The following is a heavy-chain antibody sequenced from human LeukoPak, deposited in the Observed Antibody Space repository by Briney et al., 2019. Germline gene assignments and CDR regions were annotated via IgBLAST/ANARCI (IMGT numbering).Heavy chain of an antibody. V-gene: IGHV4-4*02. CDR2: IYHSGST. D-gene: IGHD1-26*01. CDR3: ARALSGSYGDY. Sequence: SGTLSLTCAVSGGSISSSNWWSWVRQPPGKGLEWIGEIYHSGSTNYNPSLKSRVTISVDTSKNQFSLKLSSVTAADTAVYYCARALSGSYGDYWGQGTLVTVSS. J-gene: IGHJ4*02. CDR1: GGSISSSNW.